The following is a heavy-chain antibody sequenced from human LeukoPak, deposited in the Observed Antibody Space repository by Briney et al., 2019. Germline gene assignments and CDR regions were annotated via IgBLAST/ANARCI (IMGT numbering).Heavy chain of an antibody. J-gene: IGHJ4*02. V-gene: IGHV3-23*01. CDR2: ITTSDGNT. D-gene: IGHD6-19*01. CDR1: GFTFSSYT. Sequence: PGGSLRLSCAASGFTFSSYTMSWVRQAPGKGLEWVSTITTSDGNTYYADSVKGRFTISRDNSKNTLYLQMNSLRAEDTAVCYCAKDSVWLVKSVFDYWGQGTLVTVSS. CDR3: AKDSVWLVKSVFDY.